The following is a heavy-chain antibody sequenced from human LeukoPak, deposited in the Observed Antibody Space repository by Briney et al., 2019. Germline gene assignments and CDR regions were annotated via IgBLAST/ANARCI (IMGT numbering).Heavy chain of an antibody. Sequence: SGGPLRLSCAASGFTFSSYGMHWVCQAPGKGLEWVAVIWYDGSNKYYADSVKGRFTISRDNSKNTLYLQMNSLRAEDTAVYYCAKGGYSYGIIDHWGQGTLVTVSP. V-gene: IGHV3-30*02. CDR1: GFTFSSYG. CDR3: AKGGYSYGIIDH. J-gene: IGHJ4*02. D-gene: IGHD5-18*01. CDR2: IWYDGSNK.